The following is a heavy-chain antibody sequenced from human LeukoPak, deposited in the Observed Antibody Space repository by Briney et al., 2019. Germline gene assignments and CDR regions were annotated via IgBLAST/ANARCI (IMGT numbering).Heavy chain of an antibody. D-gene: IGHD1-14*01. CDR2: IYGNGCGK. Sequence: GGSMRLSCVAAGFTFSTYTMNWVRQTTGKGMEWVSGIYGNGCGKFYADSVRGRFTISRDNSRNILYLQMNSLRAEDTAIYYCAKDKVPDSRWNIDYWGRGTLVTV. CDR1: GFTFSTYT. J-gene: IGHJ4*02. V-gene: IGHV3-23*01. CDR3: AKDKVPDSRWNIDY.